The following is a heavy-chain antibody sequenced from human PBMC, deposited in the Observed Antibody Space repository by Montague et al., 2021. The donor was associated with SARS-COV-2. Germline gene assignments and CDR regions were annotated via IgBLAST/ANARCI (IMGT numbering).Heavy chain of an antibody. J-gene: IGHJ3*01. V-gene: IGHV4-31*03. D-gene: IGHD6-19*01. CDR2: IHYSGSA. Sequence: TLSLTCTVPGGSINSGNYYWSWIRQHPGKGLEWIGYIHYSGSAYYSPSLRSRLTISMDTSKKQLSLTVNSVTAADTAVYYCARGSGSLDPPDLWGQGTLVTVSS. CDR3: ARGSGSLDPPDL. CDR1: GGSINSGNYY.